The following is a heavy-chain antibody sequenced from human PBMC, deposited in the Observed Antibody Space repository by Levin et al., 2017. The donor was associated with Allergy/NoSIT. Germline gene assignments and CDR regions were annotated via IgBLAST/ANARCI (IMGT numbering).Heavy chain of an antibody. J-gene: IGHJ5*02. D-gene: IGHD3-3*01. CDR3: GRYYDFWSNWFDP. V-gene: IGHV4-39*01. CDR2: IYYSGST. Sequence: SQTLSLTCTVSGGSISSSSYYWGWIRQPPGKGLEWIGSIYYSGSTYYNPSLKSRVTISVDTSKNQFSLKLSSVTAADTAVYYCGRYYDFWSNWFDPWGQGTLVTVSS. CDR1: GGSISSSSYY.